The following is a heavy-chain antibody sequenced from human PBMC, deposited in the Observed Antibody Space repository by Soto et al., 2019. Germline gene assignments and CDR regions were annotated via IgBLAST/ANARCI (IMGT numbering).Heavy chain of an antibody. J-gene: IGHJ6*02. Sequence: QVQLVESGGGVVQPGRSLRLSCAASGFTFSSYAMHWVRQAPGKGLEWVAVISYDGSNKYYADSVKGRFTISRDNSKNTLYLQMNSLRAEYTVVYYCARVRGERVIHYYYGMDVWGQGTTVTVSS. CDR3: ARVRGERVIHYYYGMDV. V-gene: IGHV3-30-3*01. D-gene: IGHD3-16*01. CDR2: ISYDGSNK. CDR1: GFTFSSYA.